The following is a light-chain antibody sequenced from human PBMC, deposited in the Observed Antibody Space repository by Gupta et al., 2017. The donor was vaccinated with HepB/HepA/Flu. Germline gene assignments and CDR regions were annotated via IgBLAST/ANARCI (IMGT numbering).Light chain of an antibody. V-gene: IGLV3-21*04. CDR1: NIGSKS. CDR2: YDS. CDR3: QVWDSRSDHVV. Sequence: SLVLNPQPSVSVATGKTARISCGGNNIGSKSLHWYQQKPGQAPVLFIYYDSDRPSGIPARFSGSNSGNTATLTISRVEAGDEAGYYCQVWDSRSDHVVFGGGTKLTVL. J-gene: IGLJ2*01.